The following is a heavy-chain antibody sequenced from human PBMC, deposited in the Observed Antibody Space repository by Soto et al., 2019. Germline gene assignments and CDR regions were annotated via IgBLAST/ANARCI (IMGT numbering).Heavy chain of an antibody. Sequence: ASVKVSCKAAGGTISSYAISWVRQAPGQGLEWMGGVIPIFGTANYTQKFQGRVTITADESTSTAYMELSSLRSEDTAVYYCARAQAREYYYDSSGYYGDAFDIWGQGTMVTVSS. J-gene: IGHJ3*02. CDR2: VIPIFGTA. D-gene: IGHD3-22*01. CDR1: GGTISSYA. V-gene: IGHV1-69*13. CDR3: ARAQAREYYYDSSGYYGDAFDI.